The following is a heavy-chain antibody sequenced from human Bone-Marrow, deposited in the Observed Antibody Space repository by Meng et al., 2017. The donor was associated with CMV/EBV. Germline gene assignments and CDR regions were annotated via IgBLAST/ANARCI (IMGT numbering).Heavy chain of an antibody. CDR3: ARESYYDFWSGYSGSNYYYGMDV. J-gene: IGHJ6*02. CDR1: GFNFNAYS. Sequence: GGSLRLSCAASGFNFNAYSMNWVRQAPGKGLEWVSSISSSSSYIYYADSVKGRFTISRDNAKNSLYLQMNSLRAEDTAVYYCARESYYDFWSGYSGSNYYYGMDVWGQGTTVTVSS. CDR2: ISSSSSYI. D-gene: IGHD3-3*01. V-gene: IGHV3-21*01.